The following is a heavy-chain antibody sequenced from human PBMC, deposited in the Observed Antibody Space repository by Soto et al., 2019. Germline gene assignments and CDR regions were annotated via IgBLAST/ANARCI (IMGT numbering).Heavy chain of an antibody. D-gene: IGHD2-15*01. Sequence: GASVKVSCKASGGTFSSYTISWVRQAPGQGLEWMGRIIPILGIANYAQKFQGRVTITADKSTSTAYMELSSLRSEDTAVYYCAREGVVVVAATPHLNYYMDVWGKGTTVTVSS. CDR2: IIPILGIA. CDR3: AREGVVVVAATPHLNYYMDV. V-gene: IGHV1-69*04. J-gene: IGHJ6*03. CDR1: GGTFSSYT.